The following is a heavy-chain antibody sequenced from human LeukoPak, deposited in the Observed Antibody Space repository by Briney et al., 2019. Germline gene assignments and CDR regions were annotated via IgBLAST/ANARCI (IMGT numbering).Heavy chain of an antibody. V-gene: IGHV3-11*05. D-gene: IGHD6-13*01. Sequence: PGGSLRLSCAASGFTFSDYYMSWIRQAPGKGLEWVSYISSSSSYTNHADSVKGRFTISRDNAKNSLYLQMNSLRAEDTAVYYCARVSGIAAAGPINWFDPWGQGTLVTVSS. CDR1: GFTFSDYY. CDR2: ISSSSSYT. CDR3: ARVSGIAAAGPINWFDP. J-gene: IGHJ5*02.